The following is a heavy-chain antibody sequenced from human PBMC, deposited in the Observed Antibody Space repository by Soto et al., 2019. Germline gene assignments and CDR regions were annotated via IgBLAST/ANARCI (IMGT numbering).Heavy chain of an antibody. CDR1: GYSISSSNW. CDR2: IYYSGST. Sequence: PSETLSLTCAVSGYSISSSNWSGWIRLPPGKGLEWIGYIYYSGSTFYYPSLKSRVTMSVDTSTNQFSLKLSSVTAVDTAVYYCARTHDYIWGSYRYNWFDPWGQGTLVTVS. V-gene: IGHV4-28*01. D-gene: IGHD3-16*02. J-gene: IGHJ5*01. CDR3: ARTHDYIWGSYRYNWFDP.